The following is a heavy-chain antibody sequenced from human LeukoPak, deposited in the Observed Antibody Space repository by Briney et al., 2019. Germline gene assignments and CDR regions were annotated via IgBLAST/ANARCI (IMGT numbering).Heavy chain of an antibody. CDR1: GGSVSSYY. V-gene: IGHV4-59*02. J-gene: IGHJ4*02. D-gene: IGHD4-17*01. Sequence: PSETLSLTCTVSGGSVSSYYWSWTRQPPGKGLEWIGYIYYSGSTNYNPSLKSRVTISVDTSKNQFSLKLSSVTAADTAVYYCARLHDYGDFNFDYWGQGTLVTVSS. CDR3: ARLHDYGDFNFDY. CDR2: IYYSGST.